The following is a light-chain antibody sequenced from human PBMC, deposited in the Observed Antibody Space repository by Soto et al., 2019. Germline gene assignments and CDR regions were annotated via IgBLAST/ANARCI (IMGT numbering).Light chain of an antibody. J-gene: IGKJ1*01. V-gene: IGKV1-5*01. CDR2: DAS. CDR3: QHYNSYSEA. CDR1: QSISSW. Sequence: DIQMTQSPSTLSASVADRVTITCRASQSISSWLAWYQQKPGKAPKLLIYDASSLESGVTSRFSGSGSGTEFSLPISSMQPDDFATDYCQHYNSYSEAFGQGTKVDIK.